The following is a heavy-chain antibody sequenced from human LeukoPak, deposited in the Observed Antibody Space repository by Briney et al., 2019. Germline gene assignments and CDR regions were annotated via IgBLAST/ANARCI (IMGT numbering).Heavy chain of an antibody. D-gene: IGHD6-19*01. J-gene: IGHJ4*02. CDR3: ANDKQWLITYYFDY. CDR1: GFTFSSYA. V-gene: IGHV3-23*01. Sequence: QPGGSLRLSCAASGFTFSSYAVSWVRQAPGKGLEWVSAISGSGGSTYYADSVKGRFTISRDNSKNTLYLQMNSLRAEDTAVYYCANDKQWLITYYFDYWGQGTLVTVSS. CDR2: ISGSGGST.